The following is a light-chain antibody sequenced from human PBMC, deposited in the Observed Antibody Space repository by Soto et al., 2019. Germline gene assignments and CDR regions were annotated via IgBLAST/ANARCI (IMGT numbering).Light chain of an antibody. CDR3: GSWDTSLPGYG. CDR2: DNN. Sequence: QSVLTQPPSMSAAPGQKVTISCSGSSYNISNNYVSWYQQIPGAAPKLLIYDNNKRSSGIPDRFSGSKSGTSATLGITGLQTGDEADYYCGSWDTSLPGYGFGTGTKVTVL. CDR1: SYNISNNY. J-gene: IGLJ1*01. V-gene: IGLV1-51*01.